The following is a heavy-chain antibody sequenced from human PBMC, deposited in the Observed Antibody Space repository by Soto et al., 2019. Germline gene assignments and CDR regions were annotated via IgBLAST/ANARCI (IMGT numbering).Heavy chain of an antibody. CDR1: GFTFSSYA. Sequence: GGSLRLSCATSGFTFSSYAMTWVRQAPGKGLEWVSTFNGNGGLTYYADSVKGRFTISRDNSKNTLYLQMDSLRAEDTAIYYCAKDNSLHWFDPWGQETLVTVSS. V-gene: IGHV3-23*01. D-gene: IGHD2-15*01. CDR2: FNGNGGLT. CDR3: AKDNSLHWFDP. J-gene: IGHJ5*02.